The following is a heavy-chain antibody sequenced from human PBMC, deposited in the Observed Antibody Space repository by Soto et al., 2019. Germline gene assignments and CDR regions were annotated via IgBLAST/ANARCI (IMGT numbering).Heavy chain of an antibody. Sequence: QVQLQESGPGLVKPSETLSLTCTVSGGSIRSYYWSWIRQPPGKRLEWIGYIYYSGSTNYNPSLKSRVTISVDTSKNQLSLKRSSVTAADTAVYYCATGWGRFNYGMDVWGQGTTVTVSS. D-gene: IGHD6-19*01. V-gene: IGHV4-59*12. J-gene: IGHJ6*02. CDR3: ATGWGRFNYGMDV. CDR1: GGSIRSYY. CDR2: IYYSGST.